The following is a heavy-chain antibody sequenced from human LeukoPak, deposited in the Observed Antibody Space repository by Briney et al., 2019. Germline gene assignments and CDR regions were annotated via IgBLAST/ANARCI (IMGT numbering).Heavy chain of an antibody. J-gene: IGHJ6*03. V-gene: IGHV4-59*12. CDR2: IYYSGST. CDR1: GGSISSYY. Sequence: SETLSLTCTVSGGSISSYYWSWIRQPPGKGLEWIAYIYYSGSTNYNPSLKSRVTISVDTSKNQFSLKLSSVTAADTAVYYCARGLGYYYMDVWGKGTTVTVSS. CDR3: ARGLGYYYMDV.